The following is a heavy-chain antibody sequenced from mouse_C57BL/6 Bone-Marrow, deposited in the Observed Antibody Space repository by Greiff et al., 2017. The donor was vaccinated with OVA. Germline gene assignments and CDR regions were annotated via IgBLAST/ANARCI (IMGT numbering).Heavy chain of an antibody. Sequence: EVMLVESGGDLVKPGGSLKLSCAASGFTFSSYGMSWVRPTPDKRLEWVATISSGGSYTYYPDSVKGRFTISRDNAKNTLYLQMSSLRAEDRAMYYCARHRGLRAWFAYWGQGTLVTVSA. CDR2: ISSGGSYT. D-gene: IGHD1-1*01. V-gene: IGHV5-6*01. J-gene: IGHJ3*01. CDR1: GFTFSSYG. CDR3: ARHRGLRAWFAY.